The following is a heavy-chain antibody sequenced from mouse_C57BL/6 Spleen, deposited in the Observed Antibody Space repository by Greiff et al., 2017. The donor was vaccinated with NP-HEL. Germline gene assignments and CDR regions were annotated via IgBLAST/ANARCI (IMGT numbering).Heavy chain of an antibody. Sequence: DVKLVESGGGLVKPGGSLKLSCAASGFTFSDYGMHWVRQAPEKGLEWVAYISSGSSTIYYADTVKGRFTISRDNAKNTLFLQMTSLRSEDTAMYYCARDSNYSWDYWGQGTSVTVSS. CDR2: ISSGSSTI. J-gene: IGHJ4*01. CDR1: GFTFSDYG. V-gene: IGHV5-17*01. D-gene: IGHD2-5*01. CDR3: ARDSNYSWDY.